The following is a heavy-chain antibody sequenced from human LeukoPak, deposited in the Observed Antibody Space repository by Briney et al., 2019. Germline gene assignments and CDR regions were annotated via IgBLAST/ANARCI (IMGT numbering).Heavy chain of an antibody. CDR1: GGSFSGYY. CDR2: INHSGST. J-gene: IGHJ6*03. Sequence: SETLSLTCAVYGGSFSGYYWSWIRQPPGKGLEWIGEINHSGSTNYNPSLKSRVTISVDTSKNQFSLKLSSVTAADTAVYYCARGAWQLDPGAYYYYMDVWGKGTTVTVSS. V-gene: IGHV4-34*01. D-gene: IGHD6-13*01. CDR3: ARGAWQLDPGAYYYYMDV.